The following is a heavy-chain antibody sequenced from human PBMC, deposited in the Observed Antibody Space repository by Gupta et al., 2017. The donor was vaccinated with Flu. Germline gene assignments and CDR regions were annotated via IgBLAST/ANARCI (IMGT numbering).Heavy chain of an antibody. CDR1: GLSFSTYA. CDR3: ASDPSYGSSYYRYFDY. CDR2: ISASSANI. D-gene: IGHD6-13*01. J-gene: IGHJ4*02. V-gene: IGHV3-48*01. Sequence: EVQLVESGGTLVQPGGSLRLSCAVSGLSFSTYALNWVRQAPGKGLEWVSYISASSANIHYADSVRGRFTVSRDIAKNSLYLQMNSLRAEDTAVYFCASDPSYGSSYYRYFDYWGQGTLVTVPS.